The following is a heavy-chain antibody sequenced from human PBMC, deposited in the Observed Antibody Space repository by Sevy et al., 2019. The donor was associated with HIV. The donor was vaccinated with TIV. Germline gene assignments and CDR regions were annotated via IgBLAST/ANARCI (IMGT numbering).Heavy chain of an antibody. CDR1: GSTLSRLS. D-gene: IGHD3-22*01. CDR2: FDHEDGET. V-gene: IGHV1-24*01. J-gene: IGHJ4*02. CDR3: ATTKDYYESYASPFDH. Sequence: ASVKVSCKVSGSTLSRLSMHWVRQVPGKGLEWMASFDHEDGETIYARKFQGRVTMTEDTSTDTAYMELSSLRSEDTAVYYCATTKDYYESYASPFDHWGQGTLVTVSS.